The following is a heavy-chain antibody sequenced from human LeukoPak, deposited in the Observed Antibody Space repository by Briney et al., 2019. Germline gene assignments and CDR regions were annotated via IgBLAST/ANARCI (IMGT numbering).Heavy chain of an antibody. Sequence: GGSLRLSCAASGFTFSSYAMSWVRQAPGKGLEWVSAISGSGGSTYYADSVKGRFTISRDNAKNSLYLQMNSLRAEDTAVYYCARDLDDSSGYYQHWGQGTLVTVSS. J-gene: IGHJ4*02. V-gene: IGHV3-23*01. CDR3: ARDLDDSSGYYQH. D-gene: IGHD3-22*01. CDR2: ISGSGGST. CDR1: GFTFSSYA.